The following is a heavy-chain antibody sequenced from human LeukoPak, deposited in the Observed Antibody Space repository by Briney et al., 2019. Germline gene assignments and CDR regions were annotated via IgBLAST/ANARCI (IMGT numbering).Heavy chain of an antibody. J-gene: IGHJ4*02. CDR1: GYSISSGYY. D-gene: IGHD3-10*01. V-gene: IGHV4-38-2*02. CDR2: IYHSGST. CDR3: ARAVLIYGSGSYYDY. Sequence: SETLSLTCTVSGYSISSGYYWGWIRQPPGKGLEWIGSIYHSGSTYYNPSLKSRVTISVDTSKNQFSLKLSSVTAADTAVYYCARAVLIYGSGSYYDYWGQGTLVTVSS.